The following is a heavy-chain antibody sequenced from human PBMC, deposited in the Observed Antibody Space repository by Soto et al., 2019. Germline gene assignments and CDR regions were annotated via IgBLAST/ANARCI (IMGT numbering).Heavy chain of an antibody. D-gene: IGHD3-22*01. J-gene: IGHJ4*02. Sequence: QVQLVQSGAEVKKPGSSVKVSCKASGGTFSSYAISWVRQAPGQGLEWMGGIIPIFGTANYAQKFQGRVTITADESTSTAYMELSSLRSEDTAVYYCATTDYYDSSGYCQDGVFDYWGQGTLVTVSS. CDR1: GGTFSSYA. CDR2: IIPIFGTA. CDR3: ATTDYYDSSGYCQDGVFDY. V-gene: IGHV1-69*01.